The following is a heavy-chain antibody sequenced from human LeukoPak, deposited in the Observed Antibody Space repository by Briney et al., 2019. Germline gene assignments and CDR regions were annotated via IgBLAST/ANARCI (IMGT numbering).Heavy chain of an antibody. D-gene: IGHD3-22*01. CDR3: ARGRDSSGYEYYFDY. V-gene: IGHV4-4*07. CDR1: GGSINNYY. Sequence: SETLSLTCTVSGGSINNYYWSWIRQPAGKGLEWIGRIYTTGNTNYNPSLKSRVTMSVDTSKKQFSLKLTSVTAADTAVYYCARGRDSSGYEYYFDYWGQGTLVTVSS. J-gene: IGHJ4*02. CDR2: IYTTGNT.